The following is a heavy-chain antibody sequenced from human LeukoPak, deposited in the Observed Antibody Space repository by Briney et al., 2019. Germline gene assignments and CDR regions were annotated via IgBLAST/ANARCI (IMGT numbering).Heavy chain of an antibody. D-gene: IGHD2-2*01. CDR1: GFTFSSYA. V-gene: IGHV3-23*01. CDR2: ISGSGGST. CDR3: AKEGVPAATYYYYYYMDV. Sequence: GGSLRLSCAASGFTFSSYAMSWVRQAPGKGLEWVSAISGSGGSTYYADSVKGRFTISRDNSKNTLYLQMNSLRAEDTAVYYCAKEGVPAATYYYYYYMDVWGKGTTVTVSS. J-gene: IGHJ6*03.